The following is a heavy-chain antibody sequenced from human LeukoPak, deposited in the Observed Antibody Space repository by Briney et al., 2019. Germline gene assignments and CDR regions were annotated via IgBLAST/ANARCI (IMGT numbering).Heavy chain of an antibody. V-gene: IGHV4-59*01. CDR1: GGSISSYY. J-gene: IGHJ4*02. CDR2: IYYSGST. CDR3: ARDATGYGDSFDH. D-gene: IGHD4-17*01. Sequence: PWETLSLTCTVSGGSISSYYWSWIRQPPGKGLEWIGYIYYSGSTNYNPSPKSRVTISVDTSKNQFSLKLSSVTAADMAVYYCARDATGYGDSFDHWGQGTLVTVSS.